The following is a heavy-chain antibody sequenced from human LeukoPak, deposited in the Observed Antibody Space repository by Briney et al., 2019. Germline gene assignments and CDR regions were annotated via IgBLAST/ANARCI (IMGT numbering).Heavy chain of an antibody. Sequence: PGGSLRLSCAASGFTFSSYWMSWVRQAPGKGLEWVANINQDGSEKYYVDSVKGRFTISRDNAKNSLYLQMNSLRAEDTAVYYCARDSGIVGATHDYWGQGTLVTVSS. V-gene: IGHV3-7*01. CDR1: GFTFSSYW. CDR2: INQDGSEK. CDR3: ARDSGIVGATHDY. D-gene: IGHD1-26*01. J-gene: IGHJ4*02.